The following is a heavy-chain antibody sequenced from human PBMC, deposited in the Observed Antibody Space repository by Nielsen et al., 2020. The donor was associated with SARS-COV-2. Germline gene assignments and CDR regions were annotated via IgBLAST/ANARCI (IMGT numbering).Heavy chain of an antibody. D-gene: IGHD4-23*01. Sequence: VRQAPGKGLEWVSYISSSSTIYYADSVKGRFTISRDNAKNSLYLQMNSLRDEDTAVYYCARAYGGNFPESNFDYWGQGTLVTVSS. CDR2: ISSSSTI. V-gene: IGHV3-48*02. CDR3: ARAYGGNFPESNFDY. J-gene: IGHJ4*02.